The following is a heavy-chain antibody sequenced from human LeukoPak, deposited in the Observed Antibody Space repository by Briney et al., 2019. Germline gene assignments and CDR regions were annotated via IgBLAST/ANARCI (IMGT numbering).Heavy chain of an antibody. D-gene: IGHD3-22*01. CDR1: GGTFSSYA. V-gene: IGHV1-69*06. CDR2: IIPIFGTA. J-gene: IGHJ3*02. Sequence: SVKVSCKASGGTFSSYAISWVRQAPGQGLEWMGGIIPIFGTANYAQKFQGRVTITADKSTSTAYMELSSLRSEDTAVYYCARTYYYSSGDAFDIWGQGTMVTVSS. CDR3: ARTYYYSSGDAFDI.